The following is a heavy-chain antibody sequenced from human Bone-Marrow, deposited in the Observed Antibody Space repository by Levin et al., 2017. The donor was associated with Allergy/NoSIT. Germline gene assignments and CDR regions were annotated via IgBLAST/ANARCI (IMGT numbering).Heavy chain of an antibody. Sequence: KFGESLKISCRGSGYSFSSYWIAWVRQMPGKGLEWMGIIYPDDSDTRYSPSFQGHVSISADKSSSTAYLQWSSLKASDTAIYYCASLSGPSGAFYFHQWGQGTLVSVSS. V-gene: IGHV5-51*01. CDR2: IYPDDSDT. J-gene: IGHJ4*02. CDR1: GYSFSSYW. CDR3: ASLSGPSGAFYFHQ. D-gene: IGHD3-10*01.